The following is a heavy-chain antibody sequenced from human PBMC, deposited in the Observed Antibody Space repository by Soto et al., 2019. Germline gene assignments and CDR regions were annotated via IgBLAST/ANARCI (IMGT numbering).Heavy chain of an antibody. J-gene: IGHJ4*02. CDR2: ISDNGGTT. Sequence: AGGSLRLSCAASEFTFSNYAMSWVRQAPGKGLEWVSSISDNGGTTYYADSVKGRFTISRDNSKNTLYLQMNSLRAEDTAVYYCFIVPQQLPVSTDYRCPGLQVTVSS. D-gene: IGHD6-13*01. V-gene: IGHV3-23*01. CDR3: FIVPQQLPVSTDY. CDR1: EFTFSNYA.